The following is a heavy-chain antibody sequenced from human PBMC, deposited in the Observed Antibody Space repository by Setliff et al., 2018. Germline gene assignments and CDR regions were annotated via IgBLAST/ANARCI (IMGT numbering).Heavy chain of an antibody. CDR3: ARTGTYRYFDY. D-gene: IGHD1-1*01. Sequence: PSETLSLTCTVSGDSISSRRNYWGWVRQPAGKGLEWIGHLYSSGITNYKPSLESRVTMSVDTSKNHFSLRLTSMTAADTAVYYCARTGTYRYFDYWGQGALVTVSS. CDR2: LYSSGIT. J-gene: IGHJ4*02. V-gene: IGHV4-61*09. CDR1: GDSISSRRNY.